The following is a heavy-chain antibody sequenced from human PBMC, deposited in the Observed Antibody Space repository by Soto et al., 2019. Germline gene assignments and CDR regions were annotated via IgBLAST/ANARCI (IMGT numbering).Heavy chain of an antibody. D-gene: IGHD6-25*01. J-gene: IGHJ4*02. CDR3: ASRKERSCPNYFDY. Sequence: QVQLVKSGAAVKKPGASVKVSCKASGDTFTTYDINWVRQAPGQGLEWMGWMNPYTGKAGYAQKFQGIVTMTRDNSISTAYMELRGMSSEDTAVYYCASRKERSCPNYFDYWGQGTLVTVSS. CDR2: MNPYTGKA. CDR1: GDTFTTYD. V-gene: IGHV1-8*01.